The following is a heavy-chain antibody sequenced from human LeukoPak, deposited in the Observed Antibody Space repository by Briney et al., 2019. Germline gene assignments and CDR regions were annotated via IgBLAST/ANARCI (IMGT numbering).Heavy chain of an antibody. Sequence: PGRSLRLSCAASGFTFSRYTMHWVRQAPGKGLEWVAAVSYDGRNQYYADSVKGRFTISRDSSKNTVYLQMSSLRAEDTAVYYCARDDCTTTTCHGSWGQGTLVTVSS. CDR3: ARDDCTTTTCHGS. J-gene: IGHJ5*02. D-gene: IGHD2-2*01. CDR2: VSYDGRNQ. V-gene: IGHV3-30*04. CDR1: GFTFSRYT.